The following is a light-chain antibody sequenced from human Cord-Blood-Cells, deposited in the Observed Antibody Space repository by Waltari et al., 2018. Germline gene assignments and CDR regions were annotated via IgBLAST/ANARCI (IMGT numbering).Light chain of an antibody. V-gene: IGLV2-23*01. CDR2: EGS. CDR3: CSYAGSSTWV. Sequence: QSALTQPASVSGSPGQSITISCTGTSSDVGSYNLVSWYQQHPRKAPKLMNYEGSKRPSGVSNRFACYKSGNTASLTISVHEAEDEAYYYCCSYAGSSTWVFGGGTKLTVL. J-gene: IGLJ3*02. CDR1: SSDVGSYNL.